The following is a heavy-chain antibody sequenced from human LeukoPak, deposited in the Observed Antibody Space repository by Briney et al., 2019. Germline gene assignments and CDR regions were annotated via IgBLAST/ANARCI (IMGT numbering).Heavy chain of an antibody. V-gene: IGHV4-39*01. J-gene: IGHJ5*02. CDR2: IYYSGST. Sequence: SETLSLTCTVSGGSISSSSYYWGWIRQPPGKGLEWIGSIYYSGSTYYNPSLKSRVTISVDTSKNQFSLKLSSVTAADTAVYYCARRCRDLLTTVTANWFDPWGQGTLVTVSS. CDR3: ARRCRDLLTTVTANWFDP. CDR1: GGSISSSSYY. D-gene: IGHD4-11*01.